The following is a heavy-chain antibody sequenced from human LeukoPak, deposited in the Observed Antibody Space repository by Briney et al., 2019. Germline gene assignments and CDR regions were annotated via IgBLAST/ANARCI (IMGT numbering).Heavy chain of an antibody. CDR3: ARQRCSGGNCYSSYYYDMDV. D-gene: IGHD2-15*01. V-gene: IGHV5-51*01. J-gene: IGHJ6*02. CDR2: IYPGDSDT. CDR1: GYRFTSYW. Sequence: GESLKISCKGSGYRFTSYWVGWVRQMPGRGLEWMGIIYPGDSDTRYSPSFQGQVTISADKSISTAYLQWSSLKASDTAMYYCARQRCSGGNCYSSYYYDMDVWGRGTTVTVSS.